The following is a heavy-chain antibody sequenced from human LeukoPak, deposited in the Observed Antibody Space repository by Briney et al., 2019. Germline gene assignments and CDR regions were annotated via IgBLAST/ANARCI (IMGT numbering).Heavy chain of an antibody. CDR1: GGSISSSSYY. D-gene: IGHD3-16*01. J-gene: IGHJ4*02. V-gene: IGHV4-39*07. CDR2: IYYSGST. CDR3: ARDLRLKDIDY. Sequence: SETLSLTCTVSGGSISSSSYYWGWIRQPPGKGLEWIGSIYYSGSTYYNPSLKSRVTISVDTSKNQFSLKLSSVTAADTAVYYCARDLRLKDIDYWGQGTLVTVSS.